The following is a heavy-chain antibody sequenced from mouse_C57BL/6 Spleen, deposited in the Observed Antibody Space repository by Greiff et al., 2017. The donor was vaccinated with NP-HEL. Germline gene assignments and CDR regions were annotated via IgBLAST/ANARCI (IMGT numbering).Heavy chain of an antibody. Sequence: EVMLVESGGDLVKPGGSLKLSCAASGFTFSSYGMSWVRQTPDKRLEWVATISSGGSYTYYPDSVKGRFTISRDNAKNTLYLQMSSLKSEDTAMYYCARHGGGTTVVAHWYFDVWGTGTTVTVSS. D-gene: IGHD1-1*01. CDR2: ISSGGSYT. J-gene: IGHJ1*03. CDR3: ARHGGGTTVVAHWYFDV. V-gene: IGHV5-6*01. CDR1: GFTFSSYG.